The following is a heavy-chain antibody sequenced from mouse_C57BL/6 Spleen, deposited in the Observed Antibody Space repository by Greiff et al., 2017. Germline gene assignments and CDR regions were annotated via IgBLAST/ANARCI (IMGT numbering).Heavy chain of an antibody. Sequence: VESGGDLVKPGGSLKLSCAASGFTFSSYGMSWVRQTPDKRLEWVATISSGGSYTYYPDSVTGRFTISRDNAKNTLYLQMSSLKSEDTAMYYCASLYGNYPYWYFDVWGTGTTVTVSS. V-gene: IGHV5-6*01. CDR3: ASLYGNYPYWYFDV. J-gene: IGHJ1*03. CDR1: GFTFSSYG. D-gene: IGHD2-1*01. CDR2: ISSGGSYT.